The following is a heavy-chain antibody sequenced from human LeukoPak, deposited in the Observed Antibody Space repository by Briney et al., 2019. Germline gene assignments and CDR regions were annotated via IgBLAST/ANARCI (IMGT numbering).Heavy chain of an antibody. CDR2: IKSKTDGGTT. Sequence: GGSLGLSCAASGFTFSNAWMSWVRQAPGKGLEWVGRIKSKTDGGTTDYAAPVKGRFTISRDDSKNTLYLQMNSLKTEDTAVYYCTTTYYYDSSGYSLDYWGQGTLVTVSS. CDR1: GFTFSNAW. V-gene: IGHV3-15*01. CDR3: TTTYYYDSSGYSLDY. D-gene: IGHD3-22*01. J-gene: IGHJ4*02.